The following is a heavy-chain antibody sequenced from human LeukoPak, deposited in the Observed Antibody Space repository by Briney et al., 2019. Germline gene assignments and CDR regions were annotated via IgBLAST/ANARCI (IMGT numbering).Heavy chain of an antibody. CDR3: ARDPTHYDPPL. CDR2: IYYSGST. V-gene: IGHV4-59*01. J-gene: IGHJ4*02. D-gene: IGHD4-17*01. Sequence: SETLSLTCTVSGGSISSYYWSWIRQPPGKGLEWIGYIYYSGSTNYSPSLQSRVTISVDTSKKQFSLELNSVTAADTAVYYCARDPTHYDPPLWGQGTLVTVSS. CDR1: GGSISSYY.